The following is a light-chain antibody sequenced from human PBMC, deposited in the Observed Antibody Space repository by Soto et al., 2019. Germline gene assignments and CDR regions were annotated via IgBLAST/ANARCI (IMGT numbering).Light chain of an antibody. Sequence: ELVLTQSPGTLSLSPGERATLSCRASQTVSNNYLAWYQQKPGQAPRFLIYGASSRATGIPDRFSGSGSGTDFTLTISRLEPEDFAVYYCQQYGSSGTFGQGTKVDIK. CDR1: QTVSNNY. CDR3: QQYGSSGT. V-gene: IGKV3-20*01. CDR2: GAS. J-gene: IGKJ1*01.